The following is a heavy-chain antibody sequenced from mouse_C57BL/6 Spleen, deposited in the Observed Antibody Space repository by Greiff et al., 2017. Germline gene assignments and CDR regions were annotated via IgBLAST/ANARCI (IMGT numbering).Heavy chain of an antibody. CDR2: IYPRDGSN. V-gene: IGHV1-85*01. CDR3: ATDYGSSYGYFDV. Sequence: QVQLQQSGPELVKPGASVKLSCKASGYTFTSYDINWVKQRPGQGLEWIAWIYPRDGSNKYNEKFRGTATLTVDQSSSSAYMELHSLASEDSAVYFSATDYGSSYGYFDVWGTGTTVTVSS. J-gene: IGHJ1*03. D-gene: IGHD1-1*01. CDR1: GYTFTSYD.